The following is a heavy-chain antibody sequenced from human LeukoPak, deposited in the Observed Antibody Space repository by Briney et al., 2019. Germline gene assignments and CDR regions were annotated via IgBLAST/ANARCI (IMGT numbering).Heavy chain of an antibody. CDR1: EFTFSSYS. CDR3: ARDVTYHGGDWFDP. Sequence: GGSLRLSCAASEFTFSSYSMCWVRQAPGKGLEWVSYISSSGTSIYYADSVRGRFTLSRDNAKNSLYLQMNSLRAEDTALYYCARDVTYHGGDWFDPWGQGTLVTVSS. J-gene: IGHJ5*02. CDR2: ISSSGTSI. D-gene: IGHD4-23*01. V-gene: IGHV3-48*04.